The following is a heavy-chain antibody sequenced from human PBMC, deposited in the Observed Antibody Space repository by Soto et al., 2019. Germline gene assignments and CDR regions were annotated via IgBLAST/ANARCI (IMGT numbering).Heavy chain of an antibody. CDR3: ARGQVGASSFDY. V-gene: IGHV1-69*04. CDR2: IIPSPART. J-gene: IGHJ4*01. D-gene: IGHD1-26*01. Sequence: SVKVSCKASGGTFSNSPISWVRQIPGQGPEWMGRIIPSPARTIYSRKFRGRVTLTADKSTQTVYMTLSSLTTEDSGVYYCARGQVGASSFDYWG. CDR1: GGTFSNSP.